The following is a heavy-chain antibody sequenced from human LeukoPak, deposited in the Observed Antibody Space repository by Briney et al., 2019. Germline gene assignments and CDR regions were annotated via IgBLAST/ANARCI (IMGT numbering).Heavy chain of an antibody. D-gene: IGHD4-17*01. J-gene: IGHJ6*02. CDR3: ARDGGTVTDYYYYYYGMDV. V-gene: IGHV4-34*01. Sequence: SETLSLTCAVYGGSFSGYYWSWIRQPPGKGLEWIGEINHSGSTNYNPSLKSRVTISVDTSKNQFSLKLSSVTAADTAVYYCARDGGTVTDYYYYYYGMDVWGQGTTVTVSS. CDR1: GGSFSGYY. CDR2: INHSGST.